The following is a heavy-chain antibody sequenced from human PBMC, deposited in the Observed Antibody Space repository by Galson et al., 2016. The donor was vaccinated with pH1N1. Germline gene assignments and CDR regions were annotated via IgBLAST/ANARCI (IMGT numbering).Heavy chain of an antibody. J-gene: IGHJ4*02. Sequence: SVKVSCKASEYTFIGYYIHWMRQAPGHGLAWMGRINPNNGDTRYAQNFQGRVTMTRDTSISTAYMELNSLRPDDTAVYYCARVNTYDSSGYYPFDYWGQGTQVTVSS. V-gene: IGHV1-2*06. CDR3: ARVNTYDSSGYYPFDY. D-gene: IGHD3-22*01. CDR1: EYTFIGYY. CDR2: INPNNGDT.